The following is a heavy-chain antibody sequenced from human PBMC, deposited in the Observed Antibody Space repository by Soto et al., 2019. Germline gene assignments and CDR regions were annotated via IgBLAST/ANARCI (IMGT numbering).Heavy chain of an antibody. D-gene: IGHD3-22*01. CDR1: GGSISSYY. V-gene: IGHV4-59*01. Sequence: SETLSLTCTVSGGSISSYYWSWIRQPPGKGLEWIGYIYHSGATTYNASLTSRVTISVDTSKNQFFLKVNSVTAADTAVYFCARDSSGRHDYWGQGTPVTVSS. CDR2: IYHSGAT. CDR3: ARDSSGRHDY. J-gene: IGHJ4*02.